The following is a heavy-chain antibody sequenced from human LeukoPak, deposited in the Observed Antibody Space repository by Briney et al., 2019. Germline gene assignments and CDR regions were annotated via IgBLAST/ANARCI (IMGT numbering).Heavy chain of an antibody. CDR2: IYYSGST. V-gene: IGHV4-59*01. CDR3: ARAPPSYYYYYMDV. Sequence: SETLSLTCTVSGGSISSYYWSWIRQPPGKGLEWIGYIYYSGSTNYNPSLKSRVTISVDTSKNQFSLKLSSVTAADTAVYYCARAPPSYYYYYMDVWGKGTMVTVSS. J-gene: IGHJ6*03. CDR1: GGSISSYY.